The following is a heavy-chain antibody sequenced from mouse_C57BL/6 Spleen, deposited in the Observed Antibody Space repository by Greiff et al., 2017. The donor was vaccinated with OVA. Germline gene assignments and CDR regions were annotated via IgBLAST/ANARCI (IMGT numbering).Heavy chain of an antibody. Sequence: VQLQQSGPVLVKPGASVKMSCKASGYTFTDYYMNWVKQSHGKSLEWIGVINPYNGGTSYNQKFKGKATLTVDKSSSTAYMELNSLTSEDSAVYYCARLGYDYAMDYWGQGTSVTVSS. CDR3: ARLGYDYAMDY. V-gene: IGHV1-19*01. CDR2: INPYNGGT. D-gene: IGHD2-2*01. CDR1: GYTFTDYY. J-gene: IGHJ4*01.